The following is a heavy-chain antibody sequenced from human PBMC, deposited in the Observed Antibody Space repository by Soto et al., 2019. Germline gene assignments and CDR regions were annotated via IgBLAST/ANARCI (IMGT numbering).Heavy chain of an antibody. V-gene: IGHV3-30-3*01. D-gene: IGHD3-22*01. J-gene: IGHJ3*02. CDR2: ISYDGSNK. Sequence: QVQLVESGGGVVQPGRSLRLSCAASGFTFSSYAMHWVRQAPGKGLEWVAVISYDGSNKYYADSVKGRFTISRDNSKNTLYLQMNSLRAEDTAVYYCARVFTMIVVYGAFDIWGRGTMVTVSS. CDR1: GFTFSSYA. CDR3: ARVFTMIVVYGAFDI.